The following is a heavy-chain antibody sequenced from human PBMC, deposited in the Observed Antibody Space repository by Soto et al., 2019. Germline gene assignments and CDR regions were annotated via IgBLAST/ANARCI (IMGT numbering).Heavy chain of an antibody. CDR1: GGSISSYY. D-gene: IGHD4-17*01. V-gene: IGHV4-59*08. CDR3: ARLVGFYDYGDYPHFYWFDP. CDR2: IYYSGST. J-gene: IGHJ5*02. Sequence: SETLSLTCTVSGGSISSYYWSWIRQPPGKGLEWIGYIYYSGSTNYNPSLKSRVTISVDTSKNQFSLKLSSVTAADTAVYYCARLVGFYDYGDYPHFYWFDPWGQGTLVTVSS.